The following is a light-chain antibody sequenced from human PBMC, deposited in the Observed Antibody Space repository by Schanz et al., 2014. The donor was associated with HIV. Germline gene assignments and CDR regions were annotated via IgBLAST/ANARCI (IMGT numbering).Light chain of an antibody. V-gene: IGLV1-40*01. CDR3: AAWDDSLSGPDVV. CDR2: GNT. J-gene: IGLJ2*01. Sequence: QSVLTQPPSVSGAPGQRVTISCTGSRSNIGAGYDVHWYQHLPGTAPKLLIYGNTNRPSGVPDRFSGSKSGTAASLAISGLRSEDEADYYCAAWDDSLSGPDVVFGGGTKLTVL. CDR1: RSNIGAGYD.